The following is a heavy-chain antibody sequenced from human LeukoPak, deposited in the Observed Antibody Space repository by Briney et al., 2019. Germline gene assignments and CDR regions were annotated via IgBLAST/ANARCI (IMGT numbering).Heavy chain of an antibody. D-gene: IGHD3-16*01. CDR1: GFTFNNYA. V-gene: IGHV3-23*01. CDR2: VTGSGDTT. Sequence: PGGSLRLSCAASGFTFNNYAMSWVRQAPGEGLEWVSVVTGSGDTTYYAGSVKGRFTISRDNSRNTLYLQMNSLRAEDTAVYYCAKGTSLLWPYYFDYWGQGTLVTVSS. J-gene: IGHJ4*02. CDR3: AKGTSLLWPYYFDY.